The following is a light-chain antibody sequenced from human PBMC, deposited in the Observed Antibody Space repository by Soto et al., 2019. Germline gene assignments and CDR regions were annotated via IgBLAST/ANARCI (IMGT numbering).Light chain of an antibody. CDR3: VSWDDSLSGLV. CDR1: SANIGNNF. Sequence: QSVLTQPPSASGTPGQRVTIPCSGRSANIGNNFVCWYQQLPGTAPKLLIYSNNQRPSGVPDRFSGSKSGTSASLAISGRRSEDEGDYYCVSWDDSLSGLVFGTGTKVTVL. V-gene: IGLV1-47*02. J-gene: IGLJ1*01. CDR2: SNN.